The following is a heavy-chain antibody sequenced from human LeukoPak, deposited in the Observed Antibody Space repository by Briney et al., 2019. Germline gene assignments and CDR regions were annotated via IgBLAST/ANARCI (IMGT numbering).Heavy chain of an antibody. J-gene: IGHJ6*02. Sequence: PGGSLRLSCAASGFTFSSHAMHWVRQAPGRGLEWVSAISGSGGNTYYADSVKGRFTTSRDNSKNTLYLQMNSLRAEDTAVYYCAKDKGWGYSTYDFYGMDVWGQGTTVTVSS. V-gene: IGHV3-23*01. CDR1: GFTFSSHA. CDR2: ISGSGGNT. CDR3: AKDKGWGYSTYDFYGMDV. D-gene: IGHD1-26*01.